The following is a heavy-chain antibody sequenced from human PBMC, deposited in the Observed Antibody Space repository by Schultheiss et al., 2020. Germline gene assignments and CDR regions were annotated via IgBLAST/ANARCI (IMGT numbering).Heavy chain of an antibody. V-gene: IGHV4-61*05. CDR2: IYNSGSA. CDR3: ARHTPGSSADS. J-gene: IGHJ4*02. D-gene: IGHD6-6*01. CDR1: GGSISSSSYH. Sequence: SETLSLTCNVSGGSISSSSYHWGWIRQPPGKGLEWIGYIYNSGSANNNPSLKSRVTVSVDTSKNQFSLNLSSVTAADTAVYYCARHTPGSSADSWGQGTLVTVSS.